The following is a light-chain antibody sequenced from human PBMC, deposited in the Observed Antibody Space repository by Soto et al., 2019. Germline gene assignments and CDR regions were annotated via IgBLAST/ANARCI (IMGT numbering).Light chain of an antibody. J-gene: IGKJ5*01. V-gene: IGKV1-39*01. CDR3: QQSYSTLVT. CDR1: QSISSY. CDR2: AAS. Sequence: DIQMTQSPSSLSASVWDRVAITSRASQSISSYLNWYQQKPGKAPKLLIYAASSLQSGVPSRFSGSGSGTDFTLTISSLQPEDFATYYCQQSYSTLVTFGQGTRLEIK.